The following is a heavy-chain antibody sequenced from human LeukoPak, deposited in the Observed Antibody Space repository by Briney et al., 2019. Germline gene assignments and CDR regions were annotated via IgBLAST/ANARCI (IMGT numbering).Heavy chain of an antibody. D-gene: IGHD1-26*01. CDR3: ARGGGSYFKSVDYFDY. CDR1: GGSISSSSYY. CDR2: IYYSGST. Sequence: SETLSLTCTVSGGSISSSSYYWGWIRQPPGKGLEWIGSIYYSGSTYYNPSLKSRVTISVDTSKNQFSLKLSSVTAADTAVYYCARGGGSYFKSVDYFDYWGQGTLVTVSS. J-gene: IGHJ4*02. V-gene: IGHV4-39*01.